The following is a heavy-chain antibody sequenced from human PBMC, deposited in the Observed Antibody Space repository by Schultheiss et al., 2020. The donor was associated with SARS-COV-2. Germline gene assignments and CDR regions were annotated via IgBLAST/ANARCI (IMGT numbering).Heavy chain of an antibody. V-gene: IGHV1-69*04. D-gene: IGHD5-24*01. CDR1: GGTFSSYA. CDR2: IIPILGIA. Sequence: KISCKASGGTFSSYAISWVRQAPGQGLEWMGRIIPILGIANYAQKFQGRVTITADKSTSTAYMELSSLRSEDTAVYYCARDLGDGYTEVGWFDPWGQGTLVTVSS. J-gene: IGHJ5*02. CDR3: ARDLGDGYTEVGWFDP.